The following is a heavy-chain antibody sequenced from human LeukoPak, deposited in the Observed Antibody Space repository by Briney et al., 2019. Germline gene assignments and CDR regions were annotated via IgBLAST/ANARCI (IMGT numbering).Heavy chain of an antibody. CDR1: GYTFTSYD. D-gene: IGHD6-6*01. CDR3: ARPFYSSSRLPIDP. Sequence: VASVKVSCKASGYTFTSYDINWVRQPTGQGLEWMGWMNPNSGNTCYAQKFQGRVTMTRNTSISTAYMELSSLRSEDAAVYYCARPFYSSSRLPIDPWGQGTLVTVSS. J-gene: IGHJ5*02. V-gene: IGHV1-8*01. CDR2: MNPNSGNT.